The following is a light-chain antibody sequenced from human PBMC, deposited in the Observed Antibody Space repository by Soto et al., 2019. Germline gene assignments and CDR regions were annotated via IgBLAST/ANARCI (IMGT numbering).Light chain of an antibody. V-gene: IGKV1-39*01. J-gene: IGKJ1*01. CDR1: QGISTY. CDR3: QQSYNTTWT. Sequence: DSQRTQSPSSLSASAEDRVTITCRASQGISTYLNWYQQKPGKAPKLLIYAASSLQSGVPSRFSGSGSETDFTLTISSLQPEDFATYSCQQSYNTTWTFGQGTKVDIK. CDR2: AAS.